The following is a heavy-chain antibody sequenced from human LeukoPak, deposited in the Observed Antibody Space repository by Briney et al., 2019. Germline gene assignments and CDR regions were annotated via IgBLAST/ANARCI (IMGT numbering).Heavy chain of an antibody. V-gene: IGHV1-18*01. CDR1: VYSFDRYG. D-gene: IGHD3-22*01. Sequence: GASVKVSCKSTVYSFDRYGMSWLRPAPGQGLEWLGWIGTFNGNTNYGQNLQGRVTMTADTSTTTAYMELRSLSSDDTAVYYCARDFLSYDGSENHFEDACDIGGQGTMVTVSS. CDR3: ARDFLSYDGSENHFEDACDI. J-gene: IGHJ3*02. CDR2: IGTFNGNT.